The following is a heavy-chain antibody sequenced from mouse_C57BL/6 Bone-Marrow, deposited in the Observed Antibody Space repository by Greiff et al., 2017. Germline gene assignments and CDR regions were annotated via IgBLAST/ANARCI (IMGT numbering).Heavy chain of an antibody. CDR2: ISNLAYSI. CDR3: ARRGTTVMDY. J-gene: IGHJ4*01. CDR1: GFTFSDYG. D-gene: IGHD1-1*01. V-gene: IGHV5-15*01. Sequence: EVKLVESGGGLVQPGGSLKLSCAASGFTFSDYGMAWVRQAPRKGPEWVAFISNLAYSIYYADTVTGRVTISRENAKNTLYLEMSSLRSEDTAMYYCARRGTTVMDYWGQGTSVTVSS.